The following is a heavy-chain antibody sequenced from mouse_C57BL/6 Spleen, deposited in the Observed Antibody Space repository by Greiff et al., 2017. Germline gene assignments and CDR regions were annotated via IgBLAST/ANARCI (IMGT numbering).Heavy chain of an antibody. V-gene: IGHV7-3*01. J-gene: IGHJ4*01. CDR3: ARSPIYYGNSGAMDY. CDR2: IRNKANGYTT. D-gene: IGHD2-1*01. CDR1: GFTFTDYY. Sequence: EVMLVESGGGLVQPGGSLSLSCAASGFTFTDYYMSWVRQPPGKALEWLGFIRNKANGYTTEYSASVKGRFTISRDNSQSILYLQMNALRAEDSATYYCARSPIYYGNSGAMDYWGQGTSVTVSS.